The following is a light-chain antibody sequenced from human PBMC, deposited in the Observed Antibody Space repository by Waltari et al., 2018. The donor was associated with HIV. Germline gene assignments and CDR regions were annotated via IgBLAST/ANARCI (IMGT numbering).Light chain of an antibody. J-gene: IGLJ1*01. Sequence: SYVLTQPPSITVAPGKKAKITCGGNKIGNRDVHWYQQKPGQAPILVIYDDDDRPSGIPQRFSASNSDNTATLTINRVEVEDESDYYCQVSDSGSDHVFASGTTFTVL. CDR1: KIGNRD. V-gene: IGLV3-21*01. CDR3: QVSDSGSDHV. CDR2: DDD.